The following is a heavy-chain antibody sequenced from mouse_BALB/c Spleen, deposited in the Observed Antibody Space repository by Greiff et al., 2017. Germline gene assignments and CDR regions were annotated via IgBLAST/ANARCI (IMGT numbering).Heavy chain of an antibody. CDR2: ISDGGSYT. J-gene: IGHJ4*01. CDR3: ASGPGAMDY. V-gene: IGHV5-4*02. Sequence: EVKRVESGGGLVKPGGSLKLSCAASGFTFSDYYMYWVRQTPEKRLEWVATISDGGSYTYYPDSVKGRFTISRDNAKNNLYLQMSSLKSEDTAMYYCASGPGAMDYWGQGTSVTVSS. CDR1: GFTFSDYY.